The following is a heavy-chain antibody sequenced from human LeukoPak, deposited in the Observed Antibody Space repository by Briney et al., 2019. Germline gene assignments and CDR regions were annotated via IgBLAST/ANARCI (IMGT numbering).Heavy chain of an antibody. CDR3: ARGKIAVAGKPFDY. D-gene: IGHD6-19*01. V-gene: IGHV4-59*01. CDR1: GGSISSYY. CDR2: IYYSGST. J-gene: IGHJ4*02. Sequence: SETLSLTCTVSGGSISSYYWSWIRQPPGKGLEWIGYIYYSGSTNYNPSLKSRVTISVDTSKNQFSLKLSSVTAADTAVYYCARGKIAVAGKPFDYWGQGTLVTVSS.